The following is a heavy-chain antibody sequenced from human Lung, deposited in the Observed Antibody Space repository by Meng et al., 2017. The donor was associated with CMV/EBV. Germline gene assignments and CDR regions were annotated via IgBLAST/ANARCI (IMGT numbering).Heavy chain of an antibody. CDR1: GFTFSNYE. V-gene: IGHV3-48*03. J-gene: IGHJ4*02. Sequence: GGSLRLSXAASGFTFSNYEMNWVRQAPGQGLEWVSYISTSGSTMYYADSVKGRFTVSRDNAKNSLYLQMNSLRAEDTAVYYCARNGQKTGTPSNYWGQGTLVTVFS. CDR2: ISTSGSTM. D-gene: IGHD1-1*01. CDR3: ARNGQKTGTPSNY.